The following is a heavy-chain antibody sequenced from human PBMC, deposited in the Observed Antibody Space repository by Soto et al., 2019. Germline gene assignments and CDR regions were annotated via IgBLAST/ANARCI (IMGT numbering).Heavy chain of an antibody. CDR3: ARGYSSSWYHISDPYYYYGMDV. CDR1: GGSISSYY. Sequence: KPSETLSLTCTVSGGSISSYYWSWIRQPPGKGLEWIGYIYYSGSTNYNPSLKSRVTISVDTSKNQFSLKLSSVTAADTAVYYCARGYSSSWYHISDPYYYYGMDVWGQGTTVTVSS. V-gene: IGHV4-59*01. J-gene: IGHJ6*02. CDR2: IYYSGST. D-gene: IGHD6-13*01.